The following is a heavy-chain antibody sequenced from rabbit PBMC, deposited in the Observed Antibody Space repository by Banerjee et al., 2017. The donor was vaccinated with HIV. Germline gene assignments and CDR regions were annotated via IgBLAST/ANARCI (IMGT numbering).Heavy chain of an antibody. CDR1: GFSFSSGYD. V-gene: IGHV1S40*01. J-gene: IGHJ4*01. CDR3: ARVADYYATPFKL. D-gene: IGHD6-1*01. Sequence: QQLVESGGGLVKPGASLTLTCKASGFSFSSGYDMCWVRQAPGKGLEWIACIYTGDGNTYYASWAKGRFTISKTSTTVTLQMTSLTAADTATYFCARVADYYATPFKLWGPGTLVTVS. CDR2: IYTGDGNT.